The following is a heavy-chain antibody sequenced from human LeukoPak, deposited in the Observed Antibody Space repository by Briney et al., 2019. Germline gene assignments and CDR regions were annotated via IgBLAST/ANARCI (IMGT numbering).Heavy chain of an antibody. CDR2: IKSKVDGGTP. CDR1: GFTFTNAW. V-gene: IGHV3-15*01. CDR3: TTAGNPGYFNY. J-gene: IGHJ4*02. D-gene: IGHD1-14*01. Sequence: GGSLRLSCAASGFTFTNAWMTWVRQAPGKGLEWVGLIKSKVDGGTPGYAAPVKGRFTISRDDSENTLYLQMDSLKTEDTAVYYCTTAGNPGYFNYWGQGTLVTASS.